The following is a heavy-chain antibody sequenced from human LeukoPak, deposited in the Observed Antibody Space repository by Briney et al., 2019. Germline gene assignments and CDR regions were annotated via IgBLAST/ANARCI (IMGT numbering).Heavy chain of an antibody. CDR1: GGSISSGGYS. CDR3: ARRSCSGGSCHLDY. D-gene: IGHD2-15*01. CDR2: IYHSGST. Sequence: SETLSLTCAVSGGSISSGGYSWSWIRQPPGKGLEWIGYIYHSGSTYYNPSLKSRVTIPVDRSKNQFSLKLSSVTAADTAVYYCARRSCSGGSCHLDYWGQGTLVTVSS. V-gene: IGHV4-30-2*01. J-gene: IGHJ4*02.